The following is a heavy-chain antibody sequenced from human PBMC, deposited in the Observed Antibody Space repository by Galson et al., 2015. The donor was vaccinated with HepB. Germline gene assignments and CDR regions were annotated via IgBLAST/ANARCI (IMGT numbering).Heavy chain of an antibody. Sequence: SVKVSCKASGGTFSHYAITWVRQAPGQGLEWMGGFIPVFGTTNYAQKFQGRVTITADEFTSTAYMELSSLRSDDTAVYYCAREDDSGSYFDYWGQGTMVTVSS. D-gene: IGHD3-10*01. V-gene: IGHV1-69*13. J-gene: IGHJ4*02. CDR2: FIPVFGTT. CDR3: AREDDSGSYFDY. CDR1: GGTFSHYA.